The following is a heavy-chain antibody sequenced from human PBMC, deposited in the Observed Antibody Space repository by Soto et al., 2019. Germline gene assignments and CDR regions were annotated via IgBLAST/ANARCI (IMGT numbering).Heavy chain of an antibody. CDR3: ASHVLITGTTSYFDY. CDR2: IIPIFGTA. D-gene: IGHD1-7*01. V-gene: IGHV1-69*13. CDR1: GGTFSSYA. Sequence: ASVKVSCKASGGTFSSYAISWVRQAPGQGLEWMGGIIPIFGTANYAQKFQGRVTITADESTSTAYMELSSLRSEDTAVYYCASHVLITGTTSYFDYWGQGTLVTLSS. J-gene: IGHJ4*02.